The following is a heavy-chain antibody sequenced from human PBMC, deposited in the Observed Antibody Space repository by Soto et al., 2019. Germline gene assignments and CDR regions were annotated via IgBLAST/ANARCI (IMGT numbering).Heavy chain of an antibody. J-gene: IGHJ6*02. CDR2: IIPIFGTA. CDR3: ARTDCSSTSCYTGDGVYYYYGMDV. CDR1: GGTFSSYA. Sequence: SVKVSCKASGGTFSSYAISWVRQAPGQGLEWMGGIIPIFGTANYAQKFQGRVTITADKSTSTAYMELSSLRSEDTAVYYCARTDCSSTSCYTGDGVYYYYGMDVWGQGTTVTVSS. V-gene: IGHV1-69*06. D-gene: IGHD2-2*02.